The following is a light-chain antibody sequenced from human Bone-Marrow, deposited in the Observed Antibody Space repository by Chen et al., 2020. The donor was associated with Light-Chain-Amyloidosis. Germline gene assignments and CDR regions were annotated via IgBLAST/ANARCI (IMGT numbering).Light chain of an antibody. CDR2: DND. Sequence: QSLLTQPPSLSATPGQKVIISCSGGSSNIVSELVSWYVQVPGTVPKVLICDNDERPSGISDRFSGSKSGTSATLAITGLQTGDEGDYYCGTWDSSLSAWVFGGGTKLSVL. CDR1: SSNIVSEL. V-gene: IGLV1-51*01. J-gene: IGLJ3*02. CDR3: GTWDSSLSAWV.